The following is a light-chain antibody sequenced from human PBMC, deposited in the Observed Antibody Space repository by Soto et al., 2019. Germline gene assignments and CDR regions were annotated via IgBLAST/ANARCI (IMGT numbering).Light chain of an antibody. CDR3: QQYNGYWT. Sequence: DIQMTQSPSTLSASVGDRVTISCRASRSISGSLAWYQQKPGKAPKLLIYAASNLKSGVPSRFSGSGSGTEYTLTISSLQPDDSASYYCQQYNGYWTFGQGTRVEIK. CDR2: AAS. J-gene: IGKJ1*01. CDR1: RSISGS. V-gene: IGKV1-5*03.